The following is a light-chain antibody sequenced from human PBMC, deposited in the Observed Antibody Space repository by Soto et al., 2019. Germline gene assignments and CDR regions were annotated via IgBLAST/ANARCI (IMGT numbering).Light chain of an antibody. V-gene: IGLV8-61*01. CDR2: ITD. J-gene: IGLJ3*02. CDR3: VLYLGGGTWL. CDR1: SGAVSTSQY. Sequence: QTVVTQEASFSVSPGGTVTLTCGLSSGAVSTSQYPTWFQQTPGQAPRTLIYITDTRSAGVPYRFSGSILGNKADLTITGAQADDECDYYCVLYLGGGTWLFGGGTKLTVL.